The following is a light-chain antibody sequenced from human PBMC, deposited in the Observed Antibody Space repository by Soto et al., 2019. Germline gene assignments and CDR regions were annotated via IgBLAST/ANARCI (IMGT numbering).Light chain of an antibody. CDR1: SSDVGGYNY. Sequence: QSALTQPPSASGSPGQSVTISCTGTSSDVGGYNYVSWYQQHPGKAPKLMIYEVSKRPSGVPDRFSGSKSGNMASLTVSGLQAEDEADYYCSSYAGSNPVVFGGGTKLTVL. CDR2: EVS. J-gene: IGLJ2*01. CDR3: SSYAGSNPVV. V-gene: IGLV2-8*01.